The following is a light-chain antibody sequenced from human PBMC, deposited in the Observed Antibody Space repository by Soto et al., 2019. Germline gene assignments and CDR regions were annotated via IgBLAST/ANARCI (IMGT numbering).Light chain of an antibody. J-gene: IGKJ1*01. V-gene: IGKV1-6*01. CDR3: QQYYSYPQT. Sequence: ATQMTQSPSSLSASVGDRITITCRASRDIGSDLSWYQQKPGKAPTLLIYAASTLQSGVPSRFSGSGSGTDFTLTISCLQSEDFATYYCQQYYSYPQTFGQGTKVDIK. CDR1: RDIGSD. CDR2: AAS.